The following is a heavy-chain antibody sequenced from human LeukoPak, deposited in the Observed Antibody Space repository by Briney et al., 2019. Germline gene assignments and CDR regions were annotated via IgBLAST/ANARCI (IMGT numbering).Heavy chain of an antibody. Sequence: GGSLRLSCAASGFTFSSYAMSWVRQAPGKGLEWVSAISGSGGSTYYADSEKGRFTISRDNSKNTLYLQMNSLRAEDTAVYYCAKFFQLPRPYYYYYMDVWGKGTTVTVSS. CDR2: ISGSGGST. J-gene: IGHJ6*03. D-gene: IGHD2-2*01. CDR1: GFTFSSYA. V-gene: IGHV3-23*01. CDR3: AKFFQLPRPYYYYYMDV.